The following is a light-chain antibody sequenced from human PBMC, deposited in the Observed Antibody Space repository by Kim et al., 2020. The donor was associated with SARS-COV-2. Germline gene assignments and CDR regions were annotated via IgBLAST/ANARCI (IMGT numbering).Light chain of an antibody. CDR1: QGISSY. V-gene: IGKV1-8*01. Sequence: AIRMTQSPSSLSASTGDRVTITCRASQGISSYLAWYQQKPGKAPKLLIYAASTLQSGVPSRFSGSGSGTDFTLTISCLQSEDFATYYCKQYYSYTLTFGQGTRLEIK. J-gene: IGKJ5*01. CDR2: AAS. CDR3: KQYYSYTLT.